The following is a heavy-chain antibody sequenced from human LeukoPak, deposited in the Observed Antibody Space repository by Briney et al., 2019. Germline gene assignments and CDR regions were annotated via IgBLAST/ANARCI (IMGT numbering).Heavy chain of an antibody. J-gene: IGHJ4*02. Sequence: SETLSLTCTVSGGSISSTDDYWGWIRQPPGKGPEWIGSIYYSGSTYYNPSLKSRVTISVDTSKNQFSLKLSSVTAADTAVYYCAEAPQIQLWAFFDYWGQGTLVTVSS. CDR1: GGSISSTDDY. V-gene: IGHV4-39*07. D-gene: IGHD5-18*01. CDR2: IYYSGST. CDR3: AEAPQIQLWAFFDY.